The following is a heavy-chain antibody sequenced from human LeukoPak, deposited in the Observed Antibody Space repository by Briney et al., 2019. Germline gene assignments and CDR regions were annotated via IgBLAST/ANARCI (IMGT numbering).Heavy chain of an antibody. CDR1: GYTFTGYY. D-gene: IGHD4-17*01. CDR3: ARGIFTTVTPDY. Sequence: ASVKVSCEASGYTFTGYYMHWVRQAPGQGLEWMGWINPNSGGTNYAQKFQGRVTMTRDTSISTAYMELSRLRSDDTAVYYCARGIFTTVTPDYWGQGTLVTVSS. J-gene: IGHJ4*02. CDR2: INPNSGGT. V-gene: IGHV1-2*02.